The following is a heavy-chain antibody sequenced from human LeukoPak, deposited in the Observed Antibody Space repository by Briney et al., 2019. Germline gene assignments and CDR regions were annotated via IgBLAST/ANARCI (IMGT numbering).Heavy chain of an antibody. CDR2: ISGSSAGT. D-gene: IGHD3-3*01. CDR1: GFTFSTNA. CDR3: AKVVGYNFWSGFDY. Sequence: PGGSLRLSCAASGFTFSTNAMNWVRQAPGKGLEWVSSISGSSAGTYYADSVKGRFTISRDNSKNTLYLQMNSLRAEDTAVYYCAKVVGYNFWSGFDYWGQGALVTVSS. J-gene: IGHJ4*02. V-gene: IGHV3-23*01.